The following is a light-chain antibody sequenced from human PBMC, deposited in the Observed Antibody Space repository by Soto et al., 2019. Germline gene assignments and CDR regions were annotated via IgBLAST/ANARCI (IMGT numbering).Light chain of an antibody. J-gene: IGKJ2*01. CDR1: QSLLYSDGDTY. Sequence: DIVMTQSPLSLPVTLGQSASISCRSSQSLLYSDGDTYLSWFQQRPGQSPRRLIYKVSKRDSGVPDRFVGSVSGTVFTLKITRVQADDVGLYYCMQGKHWLYTFGQGTKVEI. CDR3: MQGKHWLYT. CDR2: KVS. V-gene: IGKV2-30*01.